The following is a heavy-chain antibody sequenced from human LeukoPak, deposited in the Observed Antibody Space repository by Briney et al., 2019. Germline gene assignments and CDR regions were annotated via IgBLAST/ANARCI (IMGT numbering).Heavy chain of an antibody. J-gene: IGHJ6*02. D-gene: IGHD6-19*01. CDR1: GFTFDDYA. CDR2: ISWNSGSI. CDR3: AKDHIAVAGLYGMDV. V-gene: IGHV3-9*01. Sequence: HTGGSLRLSCAASGFTFDDYAMHWVRQAPGKGLEWVSGISWNSGSIGYADSVKGRFTISRDNAKNSLYLQMNSLRAEDTALYYCAKDHIAVAGLYGMDVWGQGTTVTVSS.